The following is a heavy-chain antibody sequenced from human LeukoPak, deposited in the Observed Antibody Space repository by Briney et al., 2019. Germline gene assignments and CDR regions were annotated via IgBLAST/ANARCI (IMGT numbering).Heavy chain of an antibody. CDR2: IYYSGST. D-gene: IGHD3-9*01. J-gene: IGHJ2*01. Sequence: KPSETLSLTCTVSGGSLSSYYWSWIRQPPGKGLEWIGYIYYSGSTNYNPSLKSRVTIAVDTSKNQFSLKLSSVTAADTAVYYCASAAYYDILTGYPYWYFDLWGRGTLVTVSS. CDR1: GGSLSSYY. V-gene: IGHV4-59*08. CDR3: ASAAYYDILTGYPYWYFDL.